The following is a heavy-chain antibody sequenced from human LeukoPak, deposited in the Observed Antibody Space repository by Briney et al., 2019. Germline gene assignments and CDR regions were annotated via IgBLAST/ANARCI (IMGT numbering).Heavy chain of an antibody. V-gene: IGHV6-1*01. CDR2: TYYRSKWYN. J-gene: IGHJ6*03. Sequence: NPSQTLSLTCAISGDSVSSNSAAWNWIRQSPSRGLEWLGRTYYRSKWYNDYAVSVKSRITINPHTSKNQFSLQLNSVTPEDTAVYYCARGVIGYRSSTSCYSRLYYYYYYMDVWGKGTTVTVSS. CDR1: GDSVSSNSAA. CDR3: ARGVIGYRSSTSCYSRLYYYYYYMDV. D-gene: IGHD2-2*01.